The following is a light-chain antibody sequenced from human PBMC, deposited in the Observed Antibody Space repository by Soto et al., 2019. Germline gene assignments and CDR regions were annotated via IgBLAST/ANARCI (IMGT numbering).Light chain of an antibody. J-gene: IGKJ1*01. CDR2: DAS. CDR3: QHYNIYPWT. Sequence: DIQMTQSPSTLSASVGDRVTITCRPSQSISSYLAWFQQKPGRAPKLLIYDASSLESGVPSSFSGSGSGTEFTLTISSLQPDDFATYYCQHYNIYPWTFGQGTKV. CDR1: QSISSY. V-gene: IGKV1-5*01.